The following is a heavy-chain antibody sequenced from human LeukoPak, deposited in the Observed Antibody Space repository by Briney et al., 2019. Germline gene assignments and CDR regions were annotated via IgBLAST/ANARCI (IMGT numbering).Heavy chain of an antibody. CDR3: AVNTGTDAFDI. D-gene: IGHD1-1*01. CDR1: GFTFSSYS. CDR2: ISSSSSTI. V-gene: IGHV3-48*01. Sequence: GGSLRLSCAASGFTFSSYSMNWVRQAPGKGLEWVSYISSSSSTIYYADSVKGRFTISRDNAKNSLYLQMNSLRAGDTAVYYCAVNTGTDAFDIWGQGTMVTVSS. J-gene: IGHJ3*02.